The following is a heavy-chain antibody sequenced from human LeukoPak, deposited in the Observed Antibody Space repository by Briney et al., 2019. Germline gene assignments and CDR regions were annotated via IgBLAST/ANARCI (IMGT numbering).Heavy chain of an antibody. CDR3: ARDGRPFDI. J-gene: IGHJ3*02. CDR2: ISSSSSTL. V-gene: IGHV3-48*02. Sequence: GGSLRLSCAASGFTFSSYWMHWVRQAPGKGLEWVAYISSSSSTLHYADPVKGRFTISRDNANNSLYLQMNSLRDEDTAVYYCARDGRPFDIWGQGTMVTVSS. CDR1: GFTFSSYW.